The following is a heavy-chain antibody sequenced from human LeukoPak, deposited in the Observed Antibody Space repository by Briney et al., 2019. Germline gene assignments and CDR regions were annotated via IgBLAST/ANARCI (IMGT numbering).Heavy chain of an antibody. J-gene: IGHJ3*02. D-gene: IGHD2-15*01. Sequence: ASVKVSCKASGYTLTGHYMHWVRQAPGQGLEWMGWINPNSGDTNYAQKFQGSVTMTRDTSISTAYMELSSLRSDDTAVYYCARRCSGGSCSGAFDIWGQGTMVTVSS. CDR2: INPNSGDT. CDR1: GYTLTGHY. V-gene: IGHV1-2*02. CDR3: ARRCSGGSCSGAFDI.